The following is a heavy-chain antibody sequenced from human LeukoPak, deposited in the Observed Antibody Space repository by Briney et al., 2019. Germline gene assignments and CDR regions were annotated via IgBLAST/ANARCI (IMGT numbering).Heavy chain of an antibody. CDR2: IDHSGST. J-gene: IGHJ4*02. Sequence: SETLSLTCAVYGGSLSGYYWTWVRQPPGKGLEWVGEIDHSGSTDYNPSLKSRVAISMDTSKNQFSLKLTSVTAADTAIYYCARGVVVQAEWLRLYNYWGQGTLVTVSS. V-gene: IGHV4-34*01. D-gene: IGHD5-12*01. CDR3: ARGVVVQAEWLRLYNY. CDR1: GGSLSGYY.